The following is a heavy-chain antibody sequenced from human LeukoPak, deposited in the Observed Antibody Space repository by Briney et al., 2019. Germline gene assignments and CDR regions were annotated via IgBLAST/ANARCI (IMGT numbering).Heavy chain of an antibody. CDR2: ISWNSGTI. J-gene: IGHJ6*03. V-gene: IGHV3-20*04. CDR1: GFTFDDYG. D-gene: IGHD3-3*01. Sequence: GGSLRLSCAASGFTFDDYGMSWVRQAPGKGLEWVSGISWNSGTIGYADSVKGRFTISRDNAKNSLYLQMNSLRAEDTAVYYCARVGGPTYYDFWSGYYTSYYYYMDVWGKGATVTVSS. CDR3: ARVGGPTYYDFWSGYYTSYYYYMDV.